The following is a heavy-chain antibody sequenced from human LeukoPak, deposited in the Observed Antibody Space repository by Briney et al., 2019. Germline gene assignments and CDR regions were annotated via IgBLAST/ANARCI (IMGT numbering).Heavy chain of an antibody. J-gene: IGHJ5*02. D-gene: IGHD3-10*01. CDR3: ARGTRFGESNWFDP. Sequence: SETLSLTCAVYGGSFSGYYWSWIPQPPGKGLEWSGEINHSGSTNYNPSLKSRVTISVDTSKNQFSLKLSSVTAADTAVYYCARGTRFGESNWFDPWGQGTLVTVSS. V-gene: IGHV4-34*01. CDR2: INHSGST. CDR1: GGSFSGYY.